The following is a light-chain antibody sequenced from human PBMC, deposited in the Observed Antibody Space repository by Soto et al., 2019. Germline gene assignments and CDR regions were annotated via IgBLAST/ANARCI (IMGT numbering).Light chain of an antibody. CDR1: QRISSSY. V-gene: IGKV3-20*01. CDR2: AAS. CDR3: EQYGNFSYT. J-gene: IGKJ2*01. Sequence: LVLTQSPGTLSLSPGERATLSCRASQRISSSYLAWYQQKPGRAPRLLIYAASSRATGIPDRFSGSGSGRDFTLTISAVEPEEFAVYYCEQYGNFSYTFGRGTKRDIE.